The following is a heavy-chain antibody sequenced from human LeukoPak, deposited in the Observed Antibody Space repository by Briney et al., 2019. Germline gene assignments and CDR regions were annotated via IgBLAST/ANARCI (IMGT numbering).Heavy chain of an antibody. CDR2: IKQDGSEK. CDR1: GFTFSSYW. J-gene: IGHJ4*02. Sequence: PGGSLRLSCAASGFTFSSYWMSWVRQAPGKGLEWVANIKQDGSEKYYVDSVKGRFTISRDNAKNSLYLQMNSLRAEDTAVYYCARLYGDSTHDFDYWGQGTLVTVSS. D-gene: IGHD4-17*01. CDR3: ARLYGDSTHDFDY. V-gene: IGHV3-7*01.